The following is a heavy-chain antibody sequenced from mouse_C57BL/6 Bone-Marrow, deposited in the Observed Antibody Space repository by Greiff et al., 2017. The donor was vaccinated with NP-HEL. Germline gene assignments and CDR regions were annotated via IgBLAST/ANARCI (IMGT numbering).Heavy chain of an antibody. D-gene: IGHD1-1*01. Sequence: VQLQQSGAELARPGASVKLSCKASGYTFTSYGISWVKQRPGQGLEWIGEIYPRSGNTYYTEKFKGKATLTADKSSSTAYMELRSLTSEDSAVYFCARAATVVAPYWYFDVWGTGTTVTVSS. CDR3: ARAATVVAPYWYFDV. CDR2: IYPRSGNT. CDR1: GYTFTSYG. V-gene: IGHV1-81*01. J-gene: IGHJ1*03.